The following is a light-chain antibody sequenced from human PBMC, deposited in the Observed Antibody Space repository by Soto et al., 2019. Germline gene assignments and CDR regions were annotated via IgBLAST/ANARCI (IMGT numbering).Light chain of an antibody. V-gene: IGLV2-14*01. Sequence: QSVLXQPASVSGFPGHSIAISCYGTGSDVGDFRYVSWYQQRPGNAPKVLIYDVSNRPSGVSNRFSGSKSGNTASLTISGLQAEDEADYFCNSYTDNNTPVFGGGTKVTVL. CDR1: GSDVGDFRY. CDR3: NSYTDNNTPV. J-gene: IGLJ2*01. CDR2: DVS.